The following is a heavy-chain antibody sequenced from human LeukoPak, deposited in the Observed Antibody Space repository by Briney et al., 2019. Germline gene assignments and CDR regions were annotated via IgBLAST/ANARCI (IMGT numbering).Heavy chain of an antibody. CDR3: AKYRSSSWSYYFDY. CDR2: ISGSGGST. V-gene: IGHV3-23*01. CDR1: GFTFSSYA. J-gene: IGHJ4*02. Sequence: PGGSPRLSCAASGFTFSSYAMSWVRQAPGKGLEWVSAISGSGGSTYYADSVKGRFTISRDNSKNTLYLQMNSLRAEDTAVYYCAKYRSSSWSYYFDYWGQGTLVTVSS. D-gene: IGHD6-13*01.